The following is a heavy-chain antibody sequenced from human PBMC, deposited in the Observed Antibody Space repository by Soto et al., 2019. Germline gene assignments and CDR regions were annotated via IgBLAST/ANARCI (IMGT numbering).Heavy chain of an antibody. D-gene: IGHD3-10*01. CDR3: AREPITMVRGVIITRDAFDI. Sequence: QVQLQESGPGLVKPSQTLSLTCTVSGGSISSGGYYWSWIRQHPGKGLEWIGYIYYSGSTYYNPSLKSRVTISVDTSNNQFSLKLSSVTAAETAVYYCAREPITMVRGVIITRDAFDIWGQGTMVTVSS. V-gene: IGHV4-31*03. CDR1: GGSISSGGYY. CDR2: IYYSGST. J-gene: IGHJ3*02.